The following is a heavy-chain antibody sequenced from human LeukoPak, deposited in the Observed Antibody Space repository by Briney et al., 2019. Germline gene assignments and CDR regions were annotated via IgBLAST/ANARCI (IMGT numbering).Heavy chain of an antibody. V-gene: IGHV4-59*01. CDR1: GGSISSYY. D-gene: IGHD3-10*01. Sequence: PSETLSLTCTVPGGSISSYYWSWIRQPPGKGLEWIGYIYYSGSTNYNPSLKSRVTISVDTSKNQFSLKLSSVTAADTAVYYCARDYGSGSQPFDYWGQGTLVTVSS. J-gene: IGHJ4*02. CDR3: ARDYGSGSQPFDY. CDR2: IYYSGST.